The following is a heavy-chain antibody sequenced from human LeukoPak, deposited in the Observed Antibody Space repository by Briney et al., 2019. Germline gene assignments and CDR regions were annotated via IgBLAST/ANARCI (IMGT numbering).Heavy chain of an antibody. D-gene: IGHD6-19*01. J-gene: IGHJ4*02. Sequence: SETLSLTCTVSGGSISGYSWSWIRQPPGKGLEWTGNIYYSGSTNYSPSLKSRGTISVDTSKNQFSLKLGSVTAADTAVYYCASHSSGWSRVFDYWGQGTLVTVSS. CDR1: GGSISGYS. V-gene: IGHV4-59*08. CDR2: IYYSGST. CDR3: ASHSSGWSRVFDY.